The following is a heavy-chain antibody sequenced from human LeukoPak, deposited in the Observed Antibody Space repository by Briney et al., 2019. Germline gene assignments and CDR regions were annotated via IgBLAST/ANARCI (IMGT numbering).Heavy chain of an antibody. J-gene: IGHJ6*03. CDR2: ISWNSGNI. V-gene: IGHV3-9*01. Sequence: SLRLSCAGSGFTFDDYAMHWVRQTPGKGLEWVSGISWNSGNIAYADFVGGRFTISRDNAKSSPSLQMNSLSDEDTAVYYCAKDAYGGATFFYYMDVWGKGTTVTVSS. CDR1: GFTFDDYA. D-gene: IGHD2/OR15-2a*01. CDR3: AKDAYGGATFFYYMDV.